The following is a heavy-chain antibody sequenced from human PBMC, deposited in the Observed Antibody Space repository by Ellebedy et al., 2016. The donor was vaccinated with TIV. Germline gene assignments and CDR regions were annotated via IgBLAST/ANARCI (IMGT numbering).Heavy chain of an antibody. CDR2: ISYDGSRR. Sequence: GESLKISCAASGFTFSSHAMHWVRQAPGKGLEWVTFISYDGSRRYYADSVKGRFTLSRDNSKNTLDLQMNSLRAEDTAVYYCARDRVTTTQPSHYYYYGLDVWGQGTTVTVSS. CDR3: ARDRVTTTQPSHYYYYGLDV. V-gene: IGHV3-30-3*01. J-gene: IGHJ6*02. D-gene: IGHD4-11*01. CDR1: GFTFSSHA.